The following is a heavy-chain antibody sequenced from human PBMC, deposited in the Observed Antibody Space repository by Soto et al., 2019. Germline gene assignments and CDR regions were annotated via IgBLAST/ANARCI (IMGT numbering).Heavy chain of an antibody. V-gene: IGHV2-5*02. Sequence: QITLKESGPTLVKPTQTLTLTCTFSGFSLSTSGVGVGWIRQPPGKALEWLALIYWDDDKRYSPSLESRLTITKDTSNNQVVLTMTNMDPVDTATYYCAHTVQPRIIDYWGQGTLVTVSS. D-gene: IGHD4-17*01. CDR3: AHTVQPRIIDY. J-gene: IGHJ4*02. CDR1: GFSLSTSGVG. CDR2: IYWDDDK.